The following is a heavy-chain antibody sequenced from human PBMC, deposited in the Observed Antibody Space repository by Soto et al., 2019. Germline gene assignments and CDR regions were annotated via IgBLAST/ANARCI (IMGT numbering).Heavy chain of an antibody. CDR1: GGSISSGDYY. V-gene: IGHV4-30-4*01. CDR2: IYYSGST. J-gene: IGHJ5*02. Sequence: SETLSLTCTVSGGSISSGDYYWSWVRQPPGKGLEWIGYIYYSGSTYYNPPLKSRVTISVDTSKNQFSLKLSSVTAADTAVYYCARDYSNDGWFDPWGQGTLVTVSS. CDR3: ARDYSNDGWFDP. D-gene: IGHD4-4*01.